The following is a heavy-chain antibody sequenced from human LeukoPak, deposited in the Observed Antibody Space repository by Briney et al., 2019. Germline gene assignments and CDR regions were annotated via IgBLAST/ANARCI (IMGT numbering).Heavy chain of an antibody. D-gene: IGHD2-15*01. J-gene: IGHJ4*02. Sequence: PGGSLRLSCAASGFTFSSYAMHWVRQAPGKGLEWVAVISYDGSNKYYADSVKGRFTISRDNSKNTLYLQMNSLRAEDTAVYYCARDEKRYCSGGSCYEKSYFDYWGQGTLVTVSS. CDR2: ISYDGSNK. CDR3: ARDEKRYCSGGSCYEKSYFDY. V-gene: IGHV3-30-3*01. CDR1: GFTFSSYA.